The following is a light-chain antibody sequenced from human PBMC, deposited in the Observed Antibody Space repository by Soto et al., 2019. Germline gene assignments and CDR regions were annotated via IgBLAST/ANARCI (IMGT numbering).Light chain of an antibody. CDR2: DAS. V-gene: IGKV3-11*01. CDR3: QQRSNWPLT. J-gene: IGKJ3*01. Sequence: EIVLTQSAATLSLSPGERATLSCRASQSVSSYLAWYQQKPGQAPRLLIYDASNRATGIPARFSGSGSGTVFTLTISSLEPEDFAVYYCQQRSNWPLTFGPGTKVDIK. CDR1: QSVSSY.